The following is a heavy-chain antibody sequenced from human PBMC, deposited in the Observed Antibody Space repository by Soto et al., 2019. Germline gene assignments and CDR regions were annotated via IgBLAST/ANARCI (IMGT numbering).Heavy chain of an antibody. J-gene: IGHJ4*02. CDR2: INSDGSST. V-gene: IGHV3-74*01. Sequence: SLRLSCAASGFTFSSYWMHWVRQAPGKGLVWVSRINSDGSSTSYADSVKDRFTISRDNAKNTLYLQMKRLRAEDTAVYYCARVRDDWAAERYFDYWGQGTLVTVSS. D-gene: IGHD6-13*01. CDR1: GFTFSSYW. CDR3: ARVRDDWAAERYFDY.